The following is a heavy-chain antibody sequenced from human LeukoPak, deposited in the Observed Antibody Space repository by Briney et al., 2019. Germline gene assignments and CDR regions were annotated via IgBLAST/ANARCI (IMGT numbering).Heavy chain of an antibody. D-gene: IGHD3-22*01. V-gene: IGHV4-34*01. Sequence: SETLSLTCAVYGGSFSGYYWSWIRQPPGKGLEWIGEINHSGSTNYNPSLKSRVTISVDTSENQSSLKLSSVTAADTAVYYCARVKTYYYDSSGYYASSAYFDYWGQGTLVTVSS. CDR2: INHSGST. J-gene: IGHJ4*02. CDR3: ARVKTYYYDSSGYYASSAYFDY. CDR1: GGSFSGYY.